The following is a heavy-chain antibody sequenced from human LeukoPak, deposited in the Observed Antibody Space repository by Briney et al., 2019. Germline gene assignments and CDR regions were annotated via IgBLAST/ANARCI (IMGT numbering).Heavy chain of an antibody. CDR3: ARVRDTAYFDY. CDR1: GGSISSSSYY. Sequence: SDTLSLTCTVSGGSISSSSYYWGWIRQPPGKGLEWIGSIYYSGSTYYNPSLKSRVTISVDTSKNQFSLKLSSVTAADTAVYYCARVRDTAYFDYWGQGTLVTVSS. CDR2: IYYSGST. V-gene: IGHV4-39*07. J-gene: IGHJ4*02. D-gene: IGHD5-18*01.